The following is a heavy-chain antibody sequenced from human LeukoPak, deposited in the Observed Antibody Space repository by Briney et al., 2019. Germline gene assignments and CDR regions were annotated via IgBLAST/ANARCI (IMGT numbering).Heavy chain of an antibody. V-gene: IGHV3-30-3*01. J-gene: IGHJ4*02. CDR1: EFTFSNYS. CDR3: ARGDIVATGLDY. Sequence: GGSLRLSCAASEFTFSNYSVNWVRQAPGKGLEWVAVISYDGSNKYYADSVKGRFTISRDKSKNTLYLQMNNLRAEDTAVYYCARGDIVATGLDYWGQGTLVTVSS. CDR2: ISYDGSNK. D-gene: IGHD5-12*01.